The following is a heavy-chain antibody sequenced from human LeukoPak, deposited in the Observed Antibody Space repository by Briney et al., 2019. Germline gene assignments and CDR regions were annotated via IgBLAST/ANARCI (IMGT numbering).Heavy chain of an antibody. J-gene: IGHJ4*02. CDR1: GFTFSSYG. CDR2: IRYDGSNK. CDR3: AREVIVYGDYYFDY. Sequence: PGGSLRLSCAASGFTFSSYGMHWVRQAPGKGLEWVAFIRYDGSNKYYADSVKGRFTISRDNSKNTLYLQMNSLRAEDTAVYYCAREVIVYGDYYFDYWGQGTLVTVSS. D-gene: IGHD4-17*01. V-gene: IGHV3-30*02.